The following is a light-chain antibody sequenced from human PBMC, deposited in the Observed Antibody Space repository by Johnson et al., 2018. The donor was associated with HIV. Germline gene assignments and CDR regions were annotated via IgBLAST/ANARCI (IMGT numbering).Light chain of an antibody. J-gene: IGLJ1*01. V-gene: IGLV1-51*01. CDR3: GTWDISLREYV. CDR1: SSNIGNNY. CDR2: DNN. Sequence: QSVLTQPPSVSAAPGQKVTISCSGSSSNIGNNYVSWYQQLPETAPKLLIYDNNKRPSGIPDRFSGSKSGTSATLGITGLQTGDEADYYCGTWDISLREYVFGTGTKVTVL.